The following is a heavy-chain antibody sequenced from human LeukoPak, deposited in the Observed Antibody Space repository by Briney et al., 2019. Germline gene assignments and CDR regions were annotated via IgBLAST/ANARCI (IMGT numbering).Heavy chain of an antibody. D-gene: IGHD6-19*01. CDR1: GGSFSGYY. Sequence: PSETLSLTCAVYGGSFSGYYWSWIRQPPGKGLEWIGKIFHSGTTDYNPSLKSRVTMSVDKSKNQFSLELRSVTAADTAVYYCARLIGYASGWYLDFWGQGALVTVSS. CDR3: ARLIGYASGWYLDF. CDR2: IFHSGTT. J-gene: IGHJ4*02. V-gene: IGHV4-34*12.